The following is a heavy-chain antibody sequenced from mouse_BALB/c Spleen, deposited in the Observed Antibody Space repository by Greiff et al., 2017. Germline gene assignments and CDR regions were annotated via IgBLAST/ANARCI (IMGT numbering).Heavy chain of an antibody. CDR3: ERHGMVTTWFDY. Sequence: EVQLVESGGGLVQPGESLKLSCASNEYAFPSLDMSWVRKTPEKRLELVAAINSDGGSTYYPDTMEGRFIISRDNTKKTLYLQMSSLRSEDTALDYCERHGMVTTWFDYWGQGTLVTVSA. CDR2: INSDGGST. D-gene: IGHD2-10*02. CDR1: EYAFPSLD. V-gene: IGHV5-2*01. J-gene: IGHJ3*01.